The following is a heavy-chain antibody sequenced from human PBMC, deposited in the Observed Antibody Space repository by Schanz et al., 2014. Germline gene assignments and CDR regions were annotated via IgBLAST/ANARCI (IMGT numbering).Heavy chain of an antibody. CDR1: GFTFSTTW. Sequence: EVQLVESGGGLIKPGGSLRLSCLASGFTFSTTWMNWVRQAPGKGLEWLSHISGSGGDSVDYADSVKGRFTISRDNAKNSLYLQMNSQRAEDTALYYCARDSGSSSWYPSDYWGQGTLVTVSS. J-gene: IGHJ4*02. CDR3: ARDSGSSSWYPSDY. CDR2: ISGSGGDSV. V-gene: IGHV3-48*03. D-gene: IGHD6-13*01.